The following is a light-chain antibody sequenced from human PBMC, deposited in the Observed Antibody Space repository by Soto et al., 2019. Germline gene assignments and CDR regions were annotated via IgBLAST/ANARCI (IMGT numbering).Light chain of an antibody. V-gene: IGLV1-40*01. J-gene: IGLJ7*01. CDR3: QSYDSSLSGAV. Sequence: QAVVTQPPSVSGAPGQRVTISCTGSSSNIGAGYDVHWYQQLPGTAPKLLIYGNSNRPSGVPDRFSGSKSGTSASLAITGLHAEDEADYYCQSYDSSLSGAVFGGGTQLTV. CDR1: SSNIGAGYD. CDR2: GNS.